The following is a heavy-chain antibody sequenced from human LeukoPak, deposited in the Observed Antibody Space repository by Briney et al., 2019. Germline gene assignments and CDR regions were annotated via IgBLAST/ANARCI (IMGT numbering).Heavy chain of an antibody. D-gene: IGHD6-13*01. CDR1: GFTVSSNY. J-gene: IGHJ4*02. CDR3: AGSDSWYTLDY. V-gene: IGHV3-53*01. CDR2: IYSGGST. Sequence: PGGSLRLSCAASGFTVSSNYMTWVRQAPGKGLEWVSVIYSGGSTFYADSVKGRFTIFRDSSKNTVYLQMNSLRAEDTAVYYCAGSDSWYTLDYWGQGTLVTVSS.